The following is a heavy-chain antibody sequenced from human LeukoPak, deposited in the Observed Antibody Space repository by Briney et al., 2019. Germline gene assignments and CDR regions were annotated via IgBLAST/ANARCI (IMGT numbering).Heavy chain of an antibody. CDR1: GFTFSTYA. J-gene: IGHJ4*02. CDR3: ARYSSSGWYPDY. Sequence: GGSLRLSWTASGFTFSTYAMSWIRQAPGKGLEWVSSISNSGTTMYYADAVKGRFTISRDNAKKSLYLQMNSLRAEDTAVYYCARYSSSGWYPDYWGQGSLVTVSS. V-gene: IGHV3-11*01. D-gene: IGHD6-19*01. CDR2: ISNSGTTM.